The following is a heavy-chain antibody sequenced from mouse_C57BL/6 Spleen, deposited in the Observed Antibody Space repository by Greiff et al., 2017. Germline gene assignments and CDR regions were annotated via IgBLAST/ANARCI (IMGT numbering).Heavy chain of an antibody. V-gene: IGHV1-84*01. CDR3: ARSMRHLRLSDAMDY. CDR1: GYTFTDYY. CDR2: INPGSGNT. J-gene: IGHJ4*01. D-gene: IGHD3-2*02. Sequence: LVESGPELVKPGASVKISCKASGYTFTDYYMNWVKQRPGQGLEWIGWINPGSGNTKYNEKFKGKATLTVDTSSSTAYMQLRSLTSEDSAVYFCARSMRHLRLSDAMDYWGQGTSVTVSS.